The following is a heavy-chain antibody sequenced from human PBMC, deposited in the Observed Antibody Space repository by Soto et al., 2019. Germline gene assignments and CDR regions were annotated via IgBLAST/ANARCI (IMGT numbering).Heavy chain of an antibody. J-gene: IGHJ4*02. CDR3: ARQKSYGYADY. Sequence: QVQLVQSGAEVKKPGASVKVSCKASGYTFTSEDINWVRQATGQGLEWMGRMNPNSGNTGYAQKFQGRVTMSRNTSLSTAYMELSSMRSEDTAVYYSARQKSYGYADYWGQGTLVSVSS. CDR1: GYTFTSED. V-gene: IGHV1-8*01. CDR2: MNPNSGNT. D-gene: IGHD5-18*01.